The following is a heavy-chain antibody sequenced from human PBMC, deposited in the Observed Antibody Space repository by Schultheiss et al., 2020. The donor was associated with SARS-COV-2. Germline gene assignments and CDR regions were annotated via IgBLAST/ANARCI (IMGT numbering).Heavy chain of an antibody. J-gene: IGHJ3*02. D-gene: IGHD6-13*01. CDR3: ARLGGSSWYDGRVFDI. CDR1: GFTFSSYG. V-gene: IGHV3-30*03. Sequence: GGSLRLSCAASGFTFSSYGMHWVRQAPGQGLQWVALISYDGTNEDYADSVKGRFTISRDNAKNSLYLQMKTLRAEDTAVYYCARLGGSSWYDGRVFDIWGQGTMVTVSS. CDR2: ISYDGTNE.